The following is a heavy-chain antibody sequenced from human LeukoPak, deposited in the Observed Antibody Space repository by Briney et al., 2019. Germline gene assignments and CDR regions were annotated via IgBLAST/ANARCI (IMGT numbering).Heavy chain of an antibody. V-gene: IGHV3-48*01. CDR3: ARDRIGPVAVPDWFDP. CDR1: GFTFSSYS. J-gene: IGHJ5*02. Sequence: QPGGSLRLSCAASGFTFSSYSMNWVRQAPGKGLEWVSYIGSSSSTIYYGDSVKGRFTISRDNAKNSLYLQMNSLRVEDTAVYYCARDRIGPVAVPDWFDPWGQGTLVTVSS. CDR2: IGSSSSTI. D-gene: IGHD6-19*01.